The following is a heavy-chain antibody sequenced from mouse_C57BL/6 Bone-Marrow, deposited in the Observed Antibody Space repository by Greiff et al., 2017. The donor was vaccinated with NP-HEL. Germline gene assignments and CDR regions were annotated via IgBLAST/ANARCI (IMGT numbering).Heavy chain of an antibody. D-gene: IGHD2-1*01. J-gene: IGHJ2*01. CDR1: GYTFTSYW. CDR3: AREEGSTYYFDY. CDR2: IDPSDSYT. Sequence: QVQLKQPGAELVRPGTSVKLSCKASGYTFTSYWMHWVKQRPGQGLEWIGVIDPSDSYTNYNQKFKGKATLTVDTSSSTAYMQLSSLTSEDSAVYYCAREEGSTYYFDYWGQGTTLTVSS. V-gene: IGHV1-59*01.